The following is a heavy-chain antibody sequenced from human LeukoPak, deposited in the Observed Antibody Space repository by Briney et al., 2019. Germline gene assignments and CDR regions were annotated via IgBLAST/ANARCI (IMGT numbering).Heavy chain of an antibody. CDR1: GFTFSSSA. CDR3: AKGFTPDY. V-gene: IGHV3-23*01. D-gene: IGHD2-2*01. J-gene: IGHJ4*02. Sequence: GGSLRLSCSASGFTFSSSAMSWVRQAPGKGLEWVSALSPSADSTYYADSLKGQFTISRDNSKNTLYLQMNSLRAEDTAVCYCAKGFTPDYWGQGTLVTVSS. CDR2: LSPSADST.